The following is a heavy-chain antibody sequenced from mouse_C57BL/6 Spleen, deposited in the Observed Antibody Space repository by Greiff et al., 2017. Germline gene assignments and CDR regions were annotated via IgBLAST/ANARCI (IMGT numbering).Heavy chain of an antibody. D-gene: IGHD2-4*01. J-gene: IGHJ3*01. Sequence: QVQLQQSGAELVKPGASVKISCKASGYAFSSYWMNWVKQRPGKGLEWIGQIYPGDGDTNYNGKFKGKATLTADKSSSTAYMQLSSLTSEDSAVYFCASLYYDYPWFAYWGQGTLVTVSA. CDR3: ASLYYDYPWFAY. V-gene: IGHV1-80*01. CDR2: IYPGDGDT. CDR1: GYAFSSYW.